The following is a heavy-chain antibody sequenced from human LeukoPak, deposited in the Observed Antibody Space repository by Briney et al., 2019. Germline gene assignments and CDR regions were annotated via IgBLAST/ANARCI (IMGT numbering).Heavy chain of an antibody. J-gene: IGHJ6*02. CDR1: GGSISSGGYY. D-gene: IGHD3-10*01. CDR2: IYHSGST. V-gene: IGHV4-30-2*01. CDR3: AIIPMVRGVRYYYYSMDV. Sequence: PSETLSLTCTVSGGSISSGGYYWSWIRQPPGKGLEWIGYIYHSGSTYYNPSLKSRVTISVDTSKNQFSLKLSSVTAADTAVYYCAIIPMVRGVRYYYYSMDVWGQGTTVTVSS.